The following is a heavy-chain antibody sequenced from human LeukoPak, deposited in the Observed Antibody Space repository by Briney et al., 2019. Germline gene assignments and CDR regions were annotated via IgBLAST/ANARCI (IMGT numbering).Heavy chain of an antibody. CDR3: TTKVIRGNSGDDYDD. J-gene: IGHJ4*02. CDR2: ISSDGNDK. D-gene: IGHD5-12*01. Sequence: PGGSLRLSCSASGVTFRSYGMHWVRQAPGKGLEWVALISSDGNDKLYGESVRGRFTVSRDDSKSTLYLQMNSLRAADTAVYYCTTKVIRGNSGDDYDDWGQGTLVTVSS. CDR1: GVTFRSYG. V-gene: IGHV3-30*03.